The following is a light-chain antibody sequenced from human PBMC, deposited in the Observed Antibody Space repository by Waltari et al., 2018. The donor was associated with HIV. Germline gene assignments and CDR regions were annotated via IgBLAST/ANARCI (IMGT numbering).Light chain of an antibody. CDR1: QTITTH. V-gene: IGKV1-39*01. J-gene: IGKJ1*01. Sequence: DIQMTQSPSSLSASVGGRVIITCRASQTITTHLNWYQQRPGKAPKLLRYASSSLPSGVPSRLSGRGSGTDFTLTISSLQPDDFATDYCKQYNTYPWTFGQGTKVDIE. CDR3: KQYNTYPWT. CDR2: ASS.